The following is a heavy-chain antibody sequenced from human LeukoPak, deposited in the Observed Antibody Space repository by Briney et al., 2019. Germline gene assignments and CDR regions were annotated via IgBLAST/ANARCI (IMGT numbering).Heavy chain of an antibody. CDR1: GGSFSGYY. J-gene: IGHJ3*02. CDR2: INHSGST. Sequence: SETLSLTCAVYGGSFSGYYWSWIRQPPGKGLEWIGEINHSGSTNYNPSLKSRVTISVDTSKNQFSLKLSSVTAADTAVYYCARDYGSGSYYYAFDTWGQGTMVTVSS. CDR3: ARDYGSGSYYYAFDT. D-gene: IGHD3-10*01. V-gene: IGHV4-34*01.